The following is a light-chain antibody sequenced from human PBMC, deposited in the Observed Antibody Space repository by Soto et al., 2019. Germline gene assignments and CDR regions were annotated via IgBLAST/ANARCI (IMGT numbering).Light chain of an antibody. CDR2: GNS. Sequence: QSVLTQPPSVSGAPGPRVTISCTGSSSNIGAGYDVHWYQQLPGTAPKLLIYGNSNRPSGVPDRFSGSKSGTSACLAITGLQAEDEADYYCQSYGSSLSGSIFGGGTKLTVL. J-gene: IGLJ2*01. V-gene: IGLV1-40*01. CDR3: QSYGSSLSGSI. CDR1: SSNIGAGYD.